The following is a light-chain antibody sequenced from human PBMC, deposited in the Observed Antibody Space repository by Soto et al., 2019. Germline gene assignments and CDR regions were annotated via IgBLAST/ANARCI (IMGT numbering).Light chain of an antibody. CDR3: QQYNNWPPWK. Sequence: EIVMTQSPATLSVSPGERATLSCRASQSVSSNLAWYQQKPGQAPRLLIYGASTRATGIPARFSGSGSGTEFTPAISTLQSEDFAVYYCQQYNNWPPWKFGQGTKVYIK. CDR1: QSVSSN. J-gene: IGKJ1*01. V-gene: IGKV3-15*01. CDR2: GAS.